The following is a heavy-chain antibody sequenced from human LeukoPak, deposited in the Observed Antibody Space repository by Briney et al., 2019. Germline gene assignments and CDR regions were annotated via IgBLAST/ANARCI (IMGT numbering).Heavy chain of an antibody. J-gene: IGHJ4*02. V-gene: IGHV3-23*01. D-gene: IGHD3-10*01. CDR2: ISVSGGST. CDR3: ANHYLSGSGSYFDY. Sequence: GGSLRLSCAVSGFTFSSHAMSWVRQAPGKGLEWVSGISVSGGSTYYADSLKGRFTISRDNSKSTLYLQMNSLRAEDTAVYYCANHYLSGSGSYFDYWGQGTLVTVSS. CDR1: GFTFSSHA.